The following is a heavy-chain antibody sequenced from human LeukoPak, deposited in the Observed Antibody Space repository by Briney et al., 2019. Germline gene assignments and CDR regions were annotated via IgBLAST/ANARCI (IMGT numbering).Heavy chain of an antibody. Sequence: GGSLRLSCAASGFTFSSYEMNWVRQAPGKGLEWVSAISGSGGSTYYADSVKGRFTISGDNSKNTLYLQMNSLRAEDTAVYYCAKDSHDIVVVPAAMGLDYWGQGTLVTVSS. CDR3: AKDSHDIVVVPAAMGLDY. CDR2: ISGSGGST. J-gene: IGHJ4*02. V-gene: IGHV3-23*01. CDR1: GFTFSSYE. D-gene: IGHD2-2*01.